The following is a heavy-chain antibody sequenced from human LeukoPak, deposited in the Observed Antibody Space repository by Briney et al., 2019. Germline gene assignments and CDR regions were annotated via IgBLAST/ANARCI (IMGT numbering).Heavy chain of an antibody. J-gene: IGHJ4*02. CDR2: IYPGDSDT. Sequence: GAALQISCKGSGYIFTSYWIGWGRQVPGKGLEWMGIIYPGDSDTRYSPSFQGQVTISADKSISTAYLQWSSLKASDTAMYYCARPKAAADLPPSYWGQGTLVTVSS. D-gene: IGHD6-13*01. CDR1: GYIFTSYW. V-gene: IGHV5-51*01. CDR3: ARPKAAADLPPSY.